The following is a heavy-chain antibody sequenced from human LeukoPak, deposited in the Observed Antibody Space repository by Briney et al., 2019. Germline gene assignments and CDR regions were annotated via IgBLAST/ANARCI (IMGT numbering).Heavy chain of an antibody. CDR1: GFTFDDYA. V-gene: IGHV3-9*01. Sequence: PGGSLRLSCAASGFTFDDYAMHWVRQAPGKGLEWVSGISWNSGSIGYADSVKGRFTISRDNAKNSLYLQMNSLRAEDTALYYCAKDDSYGPEGDIDYWGQGTLVTVSS. J-gene: IGHJ4*02. CDR2: ISWNSGSI. D-gene: IGHD5-18*01. CDR3: AKDDSYGPEGDIDY.